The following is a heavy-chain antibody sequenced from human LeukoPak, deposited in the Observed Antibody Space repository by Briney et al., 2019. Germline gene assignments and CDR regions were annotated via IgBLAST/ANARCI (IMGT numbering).Heavy chain of an antibody. J-gene: IGHJ2*01. V-gene: IGHV1-18*01. Sequence: GASLKLSCKASRYALVNFALSSVRQPPGQGLEGIGWITLYNGNTEYAERLQGRVTMTTDTSTSTAYMEMRSLRSDDTAIYYCARGRDGATPNWYFDLWGRGTVVIVSS. D-gene: IGHD1-26*01. CDR3: ARGRDGATPNWYFDL. CDR2: ITLYNGNT. CDR1: RYALVNFA.